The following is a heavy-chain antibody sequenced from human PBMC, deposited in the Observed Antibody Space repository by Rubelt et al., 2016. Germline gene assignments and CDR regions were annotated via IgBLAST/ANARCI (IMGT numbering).Heavy chain of an antibody. V-gene: IGHV1-8*01. CDR2: MNPNSGDA. J-gene: IGHJ5*02. CDR3: ATRGGYGGSRYFDP. Sequence: QLQLVQSGAEVKKPGASVKVSCKASGYTFTSYDINWVRQATGQGLEWMGWMNPNSGDAGYAQKFQGRVTMTRDTSKNTAYMELSSLRSEDTAMYYCATRGGYGGSRYFDPGGQGTLVTVSS. D-gene: IGHD4-23*01. CDR1: GYTFTSYD.